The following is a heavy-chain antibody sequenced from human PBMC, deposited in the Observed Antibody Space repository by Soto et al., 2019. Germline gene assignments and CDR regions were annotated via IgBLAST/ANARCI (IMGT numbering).Heavy chain of an antibody. V-gene: IGHV3-15*07. Sequence: EVQLVESGGGLVKPGGSLRLSCAASGFTFSNAWMNWVRQAPGKGLEWVGRIKSKTDGGTTDYAAPVKGRFTISRDDSKNTLDLQMNSLKTEDTAVYYCPTQTMIRGWELLGFDYWGQGTLVTVSS. CDR1: GFTFSNAW. D-gene: IGHD1-26*01. J-gene: IGHJ4*02. CDR3: PTQTMIRGWELLGFDY. CDR2: IKSKTDGGTT.